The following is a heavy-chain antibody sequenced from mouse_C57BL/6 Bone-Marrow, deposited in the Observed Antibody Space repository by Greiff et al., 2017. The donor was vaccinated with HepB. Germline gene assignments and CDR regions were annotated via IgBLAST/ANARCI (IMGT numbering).Heavy chain of an antibody. Sequence: QVQLQQPGAELVKPGASVKLSCKASGYTFTSYWMHWVKQRPGRGLEWIGRIDPNSGGTKYNEKFKSKATLTVDKPYSTAYMQLSSLTSEESAVYYCAREVFAYWGQGTLVTVSA. V-gene: IGHV1-72*01. CDR2: IDPNSGGT. CDR1: GYTFTSYW. J-gene: IGHJ3*01. CDR3: AREVFAY.